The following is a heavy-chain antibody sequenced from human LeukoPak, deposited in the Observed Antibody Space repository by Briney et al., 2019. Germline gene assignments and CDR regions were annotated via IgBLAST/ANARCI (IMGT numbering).Heavy chain of an antibody. D-gene: IGHD6-19*01. Sequence: GGSLRLSCAASGFTFSNSAMSWVRQAPGKGLEWVSTLSGSGITTYYADSVKGRFTISRDNSKNALYLQMNTLRAEDSALYYCAKGIYSSGWSYSDYWGHGTLVTVSS. V-gene: IGHV3-23*01. J-gene: IGHJ4*01. CDR3: AKGIYSSGWSYSDY. CDR1: GFTFSNSA. CDR2: LSGSGITT.